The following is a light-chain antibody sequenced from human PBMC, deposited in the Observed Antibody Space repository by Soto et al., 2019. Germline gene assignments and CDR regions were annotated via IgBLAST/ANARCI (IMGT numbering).Light chain of an antibody. V-gene: IGKV1-12*02. CDR3: QRGNGAPWT. J-gene: IGKJ1*01. CDR2: GAS. CDR1: HDVRSW. Sequence: DIQMTQSPSSVSASVGDRVTISCRASHDVRSWLAWYQQKPGKAPNLLIYGASTLQSGVPSRFRDSGSGTDFTVTLSSLQPEDFASFYCQRGNGAPWTLGQGTRLEIK.